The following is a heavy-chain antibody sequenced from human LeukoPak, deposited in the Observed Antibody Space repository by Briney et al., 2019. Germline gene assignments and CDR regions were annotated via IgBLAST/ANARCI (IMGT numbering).Heavy chain of an antibody. J-gene: IGHJ4*02. D-gene: IGHD5-24*01. CDR2: VFDRGTT. CDR3: ARDPDGYKFFDY. Sequence: SETLSPTCTVSGGSISGSFWHWIRQPPGKGLEWMGYVFDRGTTAYNPSLKRRVTMSLDTSKSQFSLNLSSVTAADTAVYFCARDPDGYKFFDYWGRGSPVTVSS. CDR1: GGSISGSF. V-gene: IGHV4-59*01.